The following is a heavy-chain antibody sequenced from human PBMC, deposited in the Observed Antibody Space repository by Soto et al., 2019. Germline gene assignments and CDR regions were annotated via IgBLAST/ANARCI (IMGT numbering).Heavy chain of an antibody. CDR1: GFSFTGYY. V-gene: IGHV1-2*02. CDR2: INAHSGGT. Sequence: ASVKFSCKASGFSFTGYYIHWLRQAPGQGLEWMGWINAHSGGTEYAQKFQGRVTLTRDTSIATAYLTLTSLTSDDTALYYCAKDLTRQLAYWLDPWGQGTQVTVSS. J-gene: IGHJ5*02. CDR3: AKDLTRQLAYWLDP. D-gene: IGHD6-6*01.